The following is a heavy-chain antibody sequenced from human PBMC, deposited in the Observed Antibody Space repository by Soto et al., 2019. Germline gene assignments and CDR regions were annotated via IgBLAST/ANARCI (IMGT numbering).Heavy chain of an antibody. Sequence: QVTLKESGPVLVNPTETLTLTCTVSGFSLSNARMGVSWIRQPPGKALEWLAHIFSNDEKSYSTSLKSRLTISKDTSKSQVVLTMTNMDPVDTATYYCARIPERNSGSYSGAFDIWGQGTMVTVSS. J-gene: IGHJ3*02. D-gene: IGHD1-26*01. V-gene: IGHV2-26*01. CDR2: IFSNDEK. CDR1: GFSLSNARMG. CDR3: ARIPERNSGSYSGAFDI.